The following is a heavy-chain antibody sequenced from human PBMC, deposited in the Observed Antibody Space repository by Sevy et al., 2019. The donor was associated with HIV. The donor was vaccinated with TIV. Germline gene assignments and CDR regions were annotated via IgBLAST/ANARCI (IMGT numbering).Heavy chain of an antibody. V-gene: IGHV3-30*18. CDR2: ISYDGSNK. CDR1: GFTFNFHG. CDR3: AKDVDTAMVGY. J-gene: IGHJ4*02. Sequence: GGSLRLSCAASGFTFNFHGMHWVRQAPGKGLEWVAVISYDGSNKYYADSVKGRFTISRDNSKNTLYLQMNSLRAEDTAVYYCAKDVDTAMVGYWGQGTLVTVSS. D-gene: IGHD5-18*01.